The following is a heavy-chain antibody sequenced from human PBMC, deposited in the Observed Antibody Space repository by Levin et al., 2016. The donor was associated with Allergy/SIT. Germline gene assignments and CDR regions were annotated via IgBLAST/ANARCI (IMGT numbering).Heavy chain of an antibody. CDR1: GFSVSSYY. CDR2: IYSNGGT. V-gene: IGHV3-66*01. CDR3: ATALSYWHLDL. Sequence: GSLRLSCAASGFSVSSYYMTWVRQAPGKGLEWVSLIYSNGGTHYADSVRGRFTISRDTSKNTVYLQTNSLRDDDTAIYYCATALSYWHLDLWGRGTLVTVSS. J-gene: IGHJ2*01.